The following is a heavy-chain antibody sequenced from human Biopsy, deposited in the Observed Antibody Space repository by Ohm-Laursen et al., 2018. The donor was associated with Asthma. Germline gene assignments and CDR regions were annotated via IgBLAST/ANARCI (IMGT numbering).Heavy chain of an antibody. CDR1: GYTFNSAG. CDR2: ISVYNGNT. J-gene: IGHJ6*02. Sequence: ASVTVSCKTSGYTFNSAGIAWARQAPGQGLEWMGWISVYNGNTKVAQKLQDRVTMITDTSTSTAYMELRSLSSDDTAVYFCARAVDYSHYYGIDVWGQGTTVTVS. D-gene: IGHD3-10*01. CDR3: ARAVDYSHYYGIDV. V-gene: IGHV1-18*01.